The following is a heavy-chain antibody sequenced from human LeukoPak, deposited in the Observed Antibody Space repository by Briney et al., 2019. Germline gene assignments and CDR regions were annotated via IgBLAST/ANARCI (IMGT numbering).Heavy chain of an antibody. J-gene: IGHJ4*02. CDR3: ARGRYSGTTYYFDY. V-gene: IGHV3-7*03. CDR1: GFTFSTSW. D-gene: IGHD5-12*01. Sequence: GGSLRLSCAASGFTFSTSWMSWVRQVPGKGLEWVANIKKDRSETYYVDSVKGRFTISRDNAKNSLYLQMNSLRAEDTAMYYCARGRYSGTTYYFDYWGQGTLVTVSS. CDR2: IKKDRSET.